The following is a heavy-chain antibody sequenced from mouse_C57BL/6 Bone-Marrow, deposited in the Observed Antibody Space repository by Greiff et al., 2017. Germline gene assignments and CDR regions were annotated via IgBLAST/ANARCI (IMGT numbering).Heavy chain of an antibody. Sequence: VQLQQSGAELMKPGASVKLSCKATGYTFTGYWIEWVKQRPGHGLEWIGEILPGSGSTNYNEKFKGKATFTADTSSNTAYMQLSSLTTEDSAIYYGARTGYYYGSSYWFAYWGQGTLVTVSA. D-gene: IGHD1-1*01. V-gene: IGHV1-9*01. CDR3: ARTGYYYGSSYWFAY. J-gene: IGHJ3*01. CDR2: ILPGSGST. CDR1: GYTFTGYW.